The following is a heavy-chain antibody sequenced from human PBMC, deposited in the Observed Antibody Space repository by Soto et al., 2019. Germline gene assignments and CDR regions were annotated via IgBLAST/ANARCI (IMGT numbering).Heavy chain of an antibody. CDR3: ARVRDGDYFDY. Sequence: PSESLSLSCAVYVGSVSGYYWSWIRQPPGKGLEWIGEINHSGSTNYNPSLKSRVTISVDTSKNQFSLKLSSVTAADTAVYYCARVRDGDYFDYWGQGTLVTVSS. V-gene: IGHV4-34*01. J-gene: IGHJ4*02. CDR2: INHSGST. CDR1: VGSVSGYY. D-gene: IGHD4-17*01.